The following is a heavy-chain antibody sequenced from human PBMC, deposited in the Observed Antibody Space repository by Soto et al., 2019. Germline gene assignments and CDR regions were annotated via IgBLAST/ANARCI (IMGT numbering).Heavy chain of an antibody. J-gene: IGHJ4*02. Sequence: GGSLRLSCAASDNFAVSWVRQAPGKGLEWLSCINRSGRSKYYADSVKGRFIISRDNSQNTVYLQMNRLRAVDTAIYYCAKDHRAPEYDILNDHYNVYYFDSWGQGTLVRVSS. CDR2: INRSGRSK. V-gene: IGHV3-23*01. D-gene: IGHD3-9*01. CDR1: DNFA. CDR3: AKDHRAPEYDILNDHYNVYYFDS.